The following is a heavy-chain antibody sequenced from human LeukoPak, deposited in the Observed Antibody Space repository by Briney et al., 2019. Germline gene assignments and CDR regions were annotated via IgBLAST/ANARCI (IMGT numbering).Heavy chain of an antibody. CDR1: GYTFTSYG. CDR2: ISAYNGNT. CDR3: AREHDYGDYVEYFQH. Sequence: ASVKVSCTASGYTFTSYGISWVRQAPGQGLEWMGWISAYNGNTNYAQKFQGRVTITADKSTSTAYMELSSLRSEDTAVYYCAREHDYGDYVEYFQHWGQGTLVTVSS. V-gene: IGHV1-18*01. J-gene: IGHJ1*01. D-gene: IGHD4-17*01.